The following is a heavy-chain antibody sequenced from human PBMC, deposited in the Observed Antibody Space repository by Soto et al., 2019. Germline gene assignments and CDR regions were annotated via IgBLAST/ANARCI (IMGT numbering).Heavy chain of an antibody. Sequence: EVQLVESGGGLVQPGGSLRLSCAASGFTFSTYWMHWVRQTPGKGRVWVSRVNSDGNDTVYADSVKGRFTLSRDNAKNTVFLQMSSLRAEDTAVYYCARGRENYSYFDYWGQGIVVTVSS. CDR1: GFTFSTYW. J-gene: IGHJ4*02. D-gene: IGHD1-26*01. CDR3: ARGRENYSYFDY. CDR2: VNSDGNDT. V-gene: IGHV3-74*01.